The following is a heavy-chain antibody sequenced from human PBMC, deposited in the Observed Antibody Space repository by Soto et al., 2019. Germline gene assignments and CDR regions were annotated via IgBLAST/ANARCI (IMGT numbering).Heavy chain of an antibody. CDR1: GFTFSSYW. Sequence: PGGSLRLSCAASGFTFSSYWMSWVRQAPGKGLEWVANIKQDGSEKYYVDSVKGRFTISRDNAKNSLYLQMNSLRAEDTAVYYCAREVWRRTPLYYYYYGMDVWGQGTTVTVSS. V-gene: IGHV3-7*03. CDR2: IKQDGSEK. J-gene: IGHJ6*02. D-gene: IGHD3-16*01. CDR3: AREVWRRTPLYYYYYGMDV.